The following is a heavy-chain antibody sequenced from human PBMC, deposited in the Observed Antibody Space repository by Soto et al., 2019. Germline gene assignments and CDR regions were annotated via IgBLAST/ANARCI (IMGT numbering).Heavy chain of an antibody. V-gene: IGHV4-30-4*01. Sequence: QVQLRESGPGLVMPSQTLSLTCTVSGDSISSGNKYWSWIRQPPGKGLEWIGYIFSSGTTYYNPSLKSRFTMSLDAYKKQFYLKLNSLTDADTAVYFCARVPSPFDYYYAMDVWGQGTTVTVSS. CDR2: IFSSGTT. J-gene: IGHJ6*02. CDR3: ARVPSPFDYYYAMDV. CDR1: GDSISSGNKY. D-gene: IGHD3-16*01.